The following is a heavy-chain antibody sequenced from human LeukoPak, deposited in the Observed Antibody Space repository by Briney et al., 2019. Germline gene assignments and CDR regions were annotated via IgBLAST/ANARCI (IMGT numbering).Heavy chain of an antibody. CDR1: GFSFSSYG. D-gene: IGHD3-16*01. Sequence: GRSLRLSCAPSGFSFSSYGMRWVRQAPGKGLEWVALICFDGTNKYYADSVTGPFSICRDPSKNTLYLQIISLRAEDTAVYYCARIHNNYGMGYFQHGSEATLVTVHS. V-gene: IGHV3-33*01. CDR2: ICFDGTNK. CDR3: ARIHNNYGMGYFQH. J-gene: IGHJ1*01.